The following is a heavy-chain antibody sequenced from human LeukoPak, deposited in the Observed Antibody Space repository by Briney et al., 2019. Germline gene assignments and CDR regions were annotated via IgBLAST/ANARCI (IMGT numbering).Heavy chain of an antibody. J-gene: IGHJ4*02. CDR3: AKRSSSGYSNYFDY. CDR2: ISGSGATT. Sequence: GGSLRLSCAASGFTFSSSAMSWVRQAPGKGLEWVSAISGSGATTYYADSVKDRFTISRDNSKNTLYLQMNSLRAEDTALYYCAKRSSSGYSNYFDYWGQGTLVTVSS. V-gene: IGHV3-23*01. CDR1: GFTFSSSA. D-gene: IGHD3-22*01.